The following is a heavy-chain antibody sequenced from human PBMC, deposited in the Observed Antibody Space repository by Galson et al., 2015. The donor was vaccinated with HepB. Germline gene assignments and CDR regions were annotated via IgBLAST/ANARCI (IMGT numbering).Heavy chain of an antibody. D-gene: IGHD6-13*01. V-gene: IGHV3-30*04. CDR1: GFTFSSYA. CDR2: ISYDGSNK. J-gene: IGHJ6*02. CDR3: ARDKDPSRSWVDGLIYYGLAV. Sequence: SLRLSCAASGFTFSSYAFHWVRQAPGKGLEWVAVISYDGSNKNYADSVKGRFTISRDESRNTLHLQMNSLRAEDTAIYHCARDKDPSRSWVDGLIYYGLAVWGQGTTVTVSS.